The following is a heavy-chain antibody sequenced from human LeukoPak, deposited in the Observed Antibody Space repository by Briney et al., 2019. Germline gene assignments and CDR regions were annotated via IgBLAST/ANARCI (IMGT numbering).Heavy chain of an antibody. J-gene: IGHJ6*02. CDR3: AGATKVEMATLPYYYYGMDV. CDR2: IYYSGST. V-gene: IGHV4-59*01. CDR1: GGSISSYY. Sequence: SETLSLTCTASGGSISSYYWSWIRQPPGKGLEWIGYIYYSGSTNYNPSLKSRVTISVDTSKNQFSLKLSSVTAADTAVYYCAGATKVEMATLPYYYYGMDVWGQGTTVTVSS. D-gene: IGHD5-24*01.